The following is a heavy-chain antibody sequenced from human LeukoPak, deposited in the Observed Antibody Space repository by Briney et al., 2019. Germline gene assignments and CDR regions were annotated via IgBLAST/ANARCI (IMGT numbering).Heavy chain of an antibody. V-gene: IGHV1-18*01. CDR2: ISAYNGNT. D-gene: IGHD3-9*01. CDR1: GYTFTSYG. Sequence: ASVKVSCKASGYTFTSYGISWVRQAPGQGLEWMGWISAYNGNTNYAQKLQGRVTMTRDTSISTAYMELSRLRSDDTAVYYCARVGVEIDILTGIDAFDIWGQGTMVTVSS. J-gene: IGHJ3*02. CDR3: ARVGVEIDILTGIDAFDI.